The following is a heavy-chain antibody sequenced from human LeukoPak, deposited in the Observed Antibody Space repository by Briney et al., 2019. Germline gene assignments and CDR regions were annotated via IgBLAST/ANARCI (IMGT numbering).Heavy chain of an antibody. CDR1: GGSISSYY. D-gene: IGHD6-19*01. Sequence: SETLSLTCTVSGGSISSYYWSWLRQPPGKGLEWIGYIYSSGSTNYNPSLKSRVTISVDTSKNQFSLKLSSVTAADTAVYYCASNDEYSSGWKGPYWGQGTLVTVSS. J-gene: IGHJ4*02. CDR3: ASNDEYSSGWKGPY. CDR2: IYSSGST. V-gene: IGHV4-59*12.